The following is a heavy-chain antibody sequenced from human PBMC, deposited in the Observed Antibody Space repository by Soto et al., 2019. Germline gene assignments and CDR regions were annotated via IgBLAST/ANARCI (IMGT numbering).Heavy chain of an antibody. CDR1: GGTFSSYA. V-gene: IGHV1-69*13. CDR3: ARDIGQIPYDITTRNWYFDL. D-gene: IGHD3-22*01. CDR2: IIPIFGTA. Sequence: ASVKVSCKASGGTFSSYAISWVRQAPGQGLEWMGGIIPIFGTANYAQKFQGRVTITADESTSTAYMELSSLRSEDAAVYYCARDIGQIPYDITTRNWYFDLWGRGTLVTVSS. J-gene: IGHJ2*01.